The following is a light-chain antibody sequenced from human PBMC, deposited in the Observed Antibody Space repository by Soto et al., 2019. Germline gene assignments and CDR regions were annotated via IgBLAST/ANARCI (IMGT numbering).Light chain of an antibody. CDR3: QQRSNWPPSLT. CDR1: QSVSSY. J-gene: IGKJ4*01. Sequence: EIVLTQSPATLSLSPGERATLSCRASQSVSSYLAWYQQKPGQAPRLLIYDASNRATGIPARFSGSGSGTDFPLTIRSLEPEDFAVYYCQQRSNWPPSLTFGGGTQVEIK. CDR2: DAS. V-gene: IGKV3-11*01.